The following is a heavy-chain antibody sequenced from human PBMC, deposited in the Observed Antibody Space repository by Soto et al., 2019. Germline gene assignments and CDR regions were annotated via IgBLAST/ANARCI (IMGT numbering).Heavy chain of an antibody. J-gene: IGHJ4*02. D-gene: IGHD2-21*01. CDR3: ARDQYSNFDY. V-gene: IGHV4-39*07. Sequence: TSETLSLTCTVSGGSISSSSYYWGWIRQPPGKGLEWIGSIYYSGSTYYNPSLKSRVTISVDTSKNQFSLKLRSLRSDDTAVYYCARDQYSNFDYWGQGSLVTVSS. CDR2: IYYSGST. CDR1: GGSISSSSYY.